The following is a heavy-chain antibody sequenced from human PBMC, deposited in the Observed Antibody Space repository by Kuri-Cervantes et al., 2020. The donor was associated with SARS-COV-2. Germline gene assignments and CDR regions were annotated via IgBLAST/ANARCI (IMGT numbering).Heavy chain of an antibody. J-gene: IGHJ4*02. V-gene: IGHV3-53*01. D-gene: IGHD1-1*01. CDR2: IYSGGTT. CDR3: ARGPTSGGTSSDY. Sequence: GESLKISCAASGFTFSSYAMSWVRQAPGKGLEWVSVIYSGGTTFYADSVKGRFTISRDNSKNTLYLQMNSLRAEDTAVYYCARGPTSGGTSSDYWGQGTLVTVSS. CDR1: GFTFSSYA.